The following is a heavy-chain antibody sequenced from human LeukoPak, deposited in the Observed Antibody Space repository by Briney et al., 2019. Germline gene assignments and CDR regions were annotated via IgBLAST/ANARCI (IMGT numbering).Heavy chain of an antibody. Sequence: GGSLRLSCAASGFTFSSYWMSWVRQAPGKGLEWVSAISGSGGSTYYADSVKGRFTISRDNSKNTLYLQMNSLRAEDTAVYYCAKAPTLYIVVVPDAFDIWGQGTMVTVSS. V-gene: IGHV3-23*01. CDR1: GFTFSSYW. D-gene: IGHD2-21*01. J-gene: IGHJ3*02. CDR3: AKAPTLYIVVVPDAFDI. CDR2: ISGSGGST.